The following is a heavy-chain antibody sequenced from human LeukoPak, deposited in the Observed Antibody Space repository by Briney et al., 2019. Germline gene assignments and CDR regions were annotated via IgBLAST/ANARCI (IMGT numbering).Heavy chain of an antibody. CDR3: AKAKDNWNDSANFDY. CDR2: ISGSGGGT. D-gene: IGHD1-20*01. CDR1: GFTFSSYA. J-gene: IGHJ4*02. V-gene: IGHV3-23*01. Sequence: GGSLRLSCAASGFTFSSYAMSWVRQAPGKGLEWVSAISGSGGGTYYADSVKGRFTISRDNSKNTLYLQMNSLRAEDTAVYYCAKAKDNWNDSANFDYWGQGTLVTVSS.